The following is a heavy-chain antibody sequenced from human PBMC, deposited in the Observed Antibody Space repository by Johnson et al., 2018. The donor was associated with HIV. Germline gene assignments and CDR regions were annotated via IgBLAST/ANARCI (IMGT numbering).Heavy chain of an antibody. CDR3: GSLGDGHKKGAFEI. D-gene: IGHD5-24*01. Sequence: VQLVESGGDLVQPGGSLRLSCVGSGFTFSHDWMSWVRQAPGKGPEWVANINHDMSAIHYVDSVKGRFTVSRDNAKMSLFLQMNSLSVEDTAVYFCGSLGDGHKKGAFEIWGHGTRVTVSS. V-gene: IGHV3-7*01. CDR1: GFTFSHDW. CDR2: INHDMSAI. J-gene: IGHJ3*02.